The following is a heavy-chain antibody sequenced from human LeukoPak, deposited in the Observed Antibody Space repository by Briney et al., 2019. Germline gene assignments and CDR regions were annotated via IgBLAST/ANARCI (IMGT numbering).Heavy chain of an antibody. CDR2: ISSSGSTI. D-gene: IGHD2-21*01. J-gene: IGHJ4*02. Sequence: GGSLRLSCAASGFTFSSYEMNWVRQAPGKGLEWVSYISSSGSTIYYADSVKGRFTISRDNAKNSLYLQMNSLRAEDTAVYYCARRLWETTDFDYWGQGTLVTVSS. V-gene: IGHV3-48*03. CDR1: GFTFSSYE. CDR3: ARRLWETTDFDY.